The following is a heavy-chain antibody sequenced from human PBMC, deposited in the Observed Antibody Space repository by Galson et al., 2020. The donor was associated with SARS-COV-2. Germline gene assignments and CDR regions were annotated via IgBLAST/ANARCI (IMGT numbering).Heavy chain of an antibody. CDR3: GKVSPKCQLLSYWCVDL. V-gene: IGHV3-30*09. D-gene: IGHD2-2*01. Sequence: SMRLSCVASGFNFNNFAIHCVRQAPGKGLEWLALISYEGSIEVYADTVKGRSAISRDTSKNTVYLQASSLRPEDTAIYYCGKVSPKCQLLSYWCVDLWGRGTLVTVSS. CDR1: GFNFNNFA. J-gene: IGHJ2*01. CDR2: ISYEGSIE.